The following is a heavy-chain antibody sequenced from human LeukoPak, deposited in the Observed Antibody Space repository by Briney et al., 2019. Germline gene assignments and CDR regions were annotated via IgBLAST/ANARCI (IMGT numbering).Heavy chain of an antibody. CDR3: ARHYSGSYSSWFDP. Sequence: SETLSLTCTVSGGSISSYYWSWIRQPPGKGLEWIGYIYTSGSTNYNPSLKSRVTISVDTSKNQFSLKLSSVTAADTAVYYCARHYSGSYSSWFDPWGQGTLVTVSS. CDR2: IYTSGST. D-gene: IGHD1-26*01. J-gene: IGHJ5*02. V-gene: IGHV4-4*09. CDR1: GGSISSYY.